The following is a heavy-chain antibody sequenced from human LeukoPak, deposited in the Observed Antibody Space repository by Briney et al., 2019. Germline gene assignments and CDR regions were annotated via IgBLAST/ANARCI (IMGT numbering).Heavy chain of an antibody. V-gene: IGHV4-34*01. Sequence: SETLSLTCTVSGVSISSYYWSWIRQPPGKGLEWIGEINHSGSTNYNPSLKSRVTISVDTSKNQFSLQLRSVTPEDTAVYYCAREPGGARYSGYDPFDYWGQGTLVTVSS. CDR1: GVSISSYY. CDR2: INHSGST. CDR3: AREPGGARYSGYDPFDY. D-gene: IGHD5-12*01. J-gene: IGHJ4*02.